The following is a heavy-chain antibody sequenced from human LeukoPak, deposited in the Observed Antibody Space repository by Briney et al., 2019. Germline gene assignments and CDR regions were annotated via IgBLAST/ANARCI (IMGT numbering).Heavy chain of an antibody. J-gene: IGHJ6*03. CDR3: ARVRYYYGSGSPSYYYYYYYMDV. D-gene: IGHD3-10*01. CDR1: GGSISRDNW. Sequence: SGTLSLTCTVSGGSISRDNWWGWVRQPPGKGLEWIGEIHHSGSTNYNPSLKSRVTISVDTSKNQFSLKLSSVTAADTAVYYCARVRYYYGSGSPSYYYYYYYMDVWGKGTTVTISS. V-gene: IGHV4-4*02. CDR2: IHHSGST.